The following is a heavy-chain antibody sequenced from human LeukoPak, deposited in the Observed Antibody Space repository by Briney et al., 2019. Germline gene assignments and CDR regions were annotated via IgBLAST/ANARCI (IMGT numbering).Heavy chain of an antibody. CDR1: GFTFSSYA. J-gene: IGHJ5*02. V-gene: IGHV3-23*01. CDR3: AKDGFDIVLMVYAIFESPGWFDP. D-gene: IGHD2-8*01. Sequence: GGSLRLSCAASGFTFSSYAVSWVRQAPGKGLEWVSAISGSGGSTYYADSVKGRFTISRDNSKNTLYLQMNSLRAEDTAVYYCAKDGFDIVLMVYAIFESPGWFDPWGQGTLVTVSS. CDR2: ISGSGGST.